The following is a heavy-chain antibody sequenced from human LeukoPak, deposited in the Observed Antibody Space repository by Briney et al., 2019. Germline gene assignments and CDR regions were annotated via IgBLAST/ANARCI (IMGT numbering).Heavy chain of an antibody. J-gene: IGHJ4*02. CDR1: GFTLSSYA. V-gene: IGHV3-74*01. Sequence: PGGSLRLSCAASGFTLSSYAMTWVRQAPGKGLVWVSRINSDGSSTSYADSVKGRFTISRDNAKNTLYLQMNSLRAEDTAVYYCARVDYYDSSGYLDYWGQGTLVTVSS. CDR3: ARVDYYDSSGYLDY. D-gene: IGHD3-22*01. CDR2: INSDGSST.